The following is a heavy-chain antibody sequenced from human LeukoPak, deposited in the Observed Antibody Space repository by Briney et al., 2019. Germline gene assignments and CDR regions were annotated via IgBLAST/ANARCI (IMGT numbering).Heavy chain of an antibody. J-gene: IGHJ5*02. CDR3: ARAVLRFLEWLFPLPTNWFDP. Sequence: SETLSLTCTVSGGSISSGDYYWSWIRQPPGKGLEWIGYIYYSGSTYYNPSLKSRVTISVDTSKNQFSLKLCSVTAADTAVYYCARAVLRFLEWLFPLPTNWFDPWGQGTLVTVSS. CDR2: IYYSGST. V-gene: IGHV4-30-4*01. CDR1: GGSISSGDYY. D-gene: IGHD3-3*01.